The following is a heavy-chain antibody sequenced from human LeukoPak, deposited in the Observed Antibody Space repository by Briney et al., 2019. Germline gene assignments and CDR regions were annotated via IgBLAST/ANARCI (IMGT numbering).Heavy chain of an antibody. V-gene: IGHV1-18*01. J-gene: IGHJ6*02. CDR2: ISAYNGDT. CDR3: ARAWFGELSRYYYYYGMDV. Sequence: ASVKVSCKASGYTFTSYGISWVRQAPGQGLEWMGWISAYNGDTKYSQKLQGRVTMTTDTSTSTAYMELRSLRSDDTAVYYCARAWFGELSRYYYYYGMDVWGQGTTVTVSS. CDR1: GYTFTSYG. D-gene: IGHD3-10*01.